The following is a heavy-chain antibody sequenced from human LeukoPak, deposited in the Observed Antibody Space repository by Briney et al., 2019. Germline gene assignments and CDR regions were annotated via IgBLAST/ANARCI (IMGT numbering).Heavy chain of an antibody. CDR2: INTDTGNP. CDR1: GYTLTKYG. J-gene: IGHJ6*03. V-gene: IGHV7-4-1*02. D-gene: IGHD2-8*01. CDR3: ARGIGIGTVLMVHGNMDV. Sequence: ASVKVSCKASGYTLTKYGVYWVRQAPGQELEWMGWINTDTGNPTYAQGFTGRFVFSLDTSVSTTYLQISSLKPEDTAVYYCARGIGIGTVLMVHGNMDVWGKGTTVTVSS.